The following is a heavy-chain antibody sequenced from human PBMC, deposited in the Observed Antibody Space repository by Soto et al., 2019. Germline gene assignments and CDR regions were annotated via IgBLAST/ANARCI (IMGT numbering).Heavy chain of an antibody. CDR1: GGSVNGYY. Sequence: SETLSLTCAVYGGSVNGYYWNWIRQPPGKGLEWIGEINHTGGTHYNPSLKSRVTMSVDTSKNQFSLRLSSVTAADTAIYYCATLITVFGLLIPPFDPWCQATYVTLSS. CDR3: ATLITVFGLLIPPFDP. CDR2: INHTGGT. V-gene: IGHV4-34*01. J-gene: IGHJ5*02. D-gene: IGHD3-3*01.